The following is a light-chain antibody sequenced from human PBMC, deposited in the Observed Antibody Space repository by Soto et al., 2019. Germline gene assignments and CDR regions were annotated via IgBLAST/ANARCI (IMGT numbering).Light chain of an antibody. CDR1: QCISYY. CDR3: QKYNSPPRA. CDR2: AAS. Sequence: DIQMTQSPSSLSASVGDRVTITCRASQCISYYLAWYQQKPGKVPKLLIYAASTLPPGVPSRFRSRGSGTDFTLTISSLQHEDVATYYCQKYNSPPRAFGNRNKVEIK. J-gene: IGKJ1*01. V-gene: IGKV1-27*01.